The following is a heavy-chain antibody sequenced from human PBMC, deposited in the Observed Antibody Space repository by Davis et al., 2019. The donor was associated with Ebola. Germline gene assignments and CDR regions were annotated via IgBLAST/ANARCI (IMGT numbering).Heavy chain of an antibody. V-gene: IGHV3-21*01. CDR1: GFTFTTYS. Sequence: GESLKISCAASGFTFTTYSMSWVRQAPGKALEWVSSISSDSDYIYYADSAKGRFTISRDNAKNSLYLQMNSLRDEDTAVYYCARVRIASSGWFDPWGQGTLVTVSS. D-gene: IGHD6-13*01. J-gene: IGHJ5*02. CDR2: ISSDSDYI. CDR3: ARVRIASSGWFDP.